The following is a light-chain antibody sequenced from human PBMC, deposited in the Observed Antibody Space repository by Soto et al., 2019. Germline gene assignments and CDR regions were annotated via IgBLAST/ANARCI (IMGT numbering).Light chain of an antibody. V-gene: IGLV2-14*01. J-gene: IGLJ1*01. CDR3: DSFTSSRAYV. Sequence: QSVLTQPASVSGSPGQSITISCTGTSSDVGDYDYVSWYQQQSGKAPKLIIYEVSSRPSGVSNRFSGSKSGNTASLTISGLQADDEADYYCDSFTSSRAYVFGVGTKLTVL. CDR1: SSDVGDYDY. CDR2: EVS.